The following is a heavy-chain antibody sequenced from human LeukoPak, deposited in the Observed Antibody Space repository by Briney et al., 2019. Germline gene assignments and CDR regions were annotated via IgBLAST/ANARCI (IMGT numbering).Heavy chain of an antibody. V-gene: IGHV4-31*03. CDR2: IYYSGST. D-gene: IGHD6-13*01. Sequence: PSETLSLTCTVSGGSISSGGYYWTWLRQHPGKGLEWIGYIYYSGSTYYNSGGTYYSPSLKSRVAISVDTSKNQFSLKLSSVTAADTAVYYCARAGSGAAGLFDYWGQGTLVTVSS. CDR3: ARAGSGAAGLFDY. J-gene: IGHJ4*02. CDR1: GGSISSGGYY.